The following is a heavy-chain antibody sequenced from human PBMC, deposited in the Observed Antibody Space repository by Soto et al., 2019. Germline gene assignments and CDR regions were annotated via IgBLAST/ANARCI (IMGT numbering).Heavy chain of an antibody. J-gene: IGHJ6*03. CDR2: INHSGST. V-gene: IGHV4-34*01. CDR1: GGSFSGYY. D-gene: IGHD3-3*01. Sequence: QVLLQQWGAGLLKSSETLSLTCAVYGGSFSGYYWTWIRQPPGKGLEWIGEINHSGSTNYNPSLKSRVTISVDTSMSQFSLKLSSVTAADTAVYYCARGGAGDFWSGYYNYYYMDVWGKGTTVTVSS. CDR3: ARGGAGDFWSGYYNYYYMDV.